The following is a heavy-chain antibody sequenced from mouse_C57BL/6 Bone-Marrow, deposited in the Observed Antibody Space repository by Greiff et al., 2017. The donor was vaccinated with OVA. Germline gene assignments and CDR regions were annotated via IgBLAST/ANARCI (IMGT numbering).Heavy chain of an antibody. Sequence: QVQLKESGAELVRPGASVTLSCKASGYTFTDYEMHWVKQTPVHGLEWIGAIDPETGGTAYNQKFKGKAILTADKSSSTAYMELRSLTSEDSAVYYCTMVTTVVASMDYWGQGTSVTVSS. CDR1: GYTFTDYE. V-gene: IGHV1-15*01. J-gene: IGHJ4*01. D-gene: IGHD1-1*01. CDR3: TMVTTVVASMDY. CDR2: IDPETGGT.